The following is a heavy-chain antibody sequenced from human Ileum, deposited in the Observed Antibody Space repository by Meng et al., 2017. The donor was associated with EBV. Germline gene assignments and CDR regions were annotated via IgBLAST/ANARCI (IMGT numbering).Heavy chain of an antibody. CDR2: IYYSGST. J-gene: IGHJ4*02. V-gene: IGHV4-59*08. D-gene: IGHD2-15*01. CDR3: ARGGWSLDY. CDR1: GGSISSYY. Sequence: QVQLQGSGPGLVKPSETLSLTCTVSGGSISSYYWSWIRQPPGKGLEWIGYIYYSGSTNYNPSLKSRVTISVDTSKNQFSLNLSSVTAADTAVYYCARGGWSLDYWGQGNLVTVSS.